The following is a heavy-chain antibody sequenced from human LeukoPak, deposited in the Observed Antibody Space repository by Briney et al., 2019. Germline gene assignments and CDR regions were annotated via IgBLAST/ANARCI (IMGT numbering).Heavy chain of an antibody. CDR3: ARERTTDGYILAY. D-gene: IGHD2-8*01. V-gene: IGHV3-53*01. CDR1: GFTFSDNY. CDR2: FYAGGRT. Sequence: GGSLRLSCAVFGFTFSDNYISWVRQAPGKGLEWVSVFYAGGRTFYADSVMGRFTMSRDSSKNTLFLQMNSLRAEDTAMYYCARERTTDGYILAYWGQGTLVTVSS. J-gene: IGHJ4*02.